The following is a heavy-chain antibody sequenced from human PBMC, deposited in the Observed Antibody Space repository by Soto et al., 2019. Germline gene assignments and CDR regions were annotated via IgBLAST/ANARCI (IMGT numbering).Heavy chain of an antibody. J-gene: IGHJ4*02. CDR2: ISGDSHKT. D-gene: IGHD6-25*01. Sequence: QVQLVQSGAELKKPGASVKLSCKASGYNFTKYGFSWVRQAPAQGLEWMGWISGDSHKTNYAPRLQPRITLSTDTSTNTAYMELTSLRSDDTAMYYCARDLSGRAASPDFWGQGSLVTVSS. V-gene: IGHV1-18*01. CDR1: GYNFTKYG. CDR3: ARDLSGRAASPDF.